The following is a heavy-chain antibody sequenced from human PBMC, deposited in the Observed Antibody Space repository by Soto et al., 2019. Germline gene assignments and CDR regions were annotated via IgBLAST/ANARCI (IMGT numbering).Heavy chain of an antibody. CDR1: GFSLSTSGAA. J-gene: IGHJ5*02. V-gene: IGHV2-5*01. CDR3: AHRATMTIFGLIIDNGIWFDP. CDR2: IHWYGDK. D-gene: IGHD3-3*01. Sequence: QINLIESGPTLVKPTQTLTLTCTFSGFSLSTSGAAVGWVRQPPGRALEWLALIHWYGDKRYNASLGNRLTITKDTSMNQVVLTLTNVDPADTATYYCAHRATMTIFGLIIDNGIWFDPWGQGTRVIVSS.